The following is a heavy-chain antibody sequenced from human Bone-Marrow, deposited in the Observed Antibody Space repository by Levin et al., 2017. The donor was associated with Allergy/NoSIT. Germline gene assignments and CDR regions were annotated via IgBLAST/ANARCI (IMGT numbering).Heavy chain of an antibody. CDR3: VRDGGAQAWWPTFDY. D-gene: IGHD2-15*01. V-gene: IGHV3-53*01. Sequence: PGGSLRLSCEASGLRVSSNYMSWVRQAPGTGLEWVSVIYSDGTTQYADSVKGRFTISRDNSKNMLYLQMNNLRAEDTAVYYCVRDGGAQAWWPTFDYWGQGTLVTVSS. J-gene: IGHJ4*02. CDR1: GLRVSSNY. CDR2: IYSDGTT.